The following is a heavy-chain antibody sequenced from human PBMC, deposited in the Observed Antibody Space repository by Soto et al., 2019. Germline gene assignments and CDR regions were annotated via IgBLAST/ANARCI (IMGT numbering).Heavy chain of an antibody. Sequence: GGSLRLSCAASGFTFSIYGIHWVRQAPGKGLEWVALISDDGSNQYFADSVRGRFAISRDNSNNTLYLQMNSLRPEDTAVYYCAKDWGYGDYVFDFWGQGTLVTVSS. CDR2: ISDDGSNQ. V-gene: IGHV3-30*18. CDR1: GFTFSIYG. CDR3: AKDWGYGDYVFDF. D-gene: IGHD4-17*01. J-gene: IGHJ4*02.